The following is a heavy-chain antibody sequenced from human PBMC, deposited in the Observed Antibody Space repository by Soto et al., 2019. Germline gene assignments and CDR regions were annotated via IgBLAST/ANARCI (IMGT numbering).Heavy chain of an antibody. V-gene: IGHV1-46*02. J-gene: IGHJ4*02. Sequence: QVQLVQSGAEVKKPGASVKVSCKPSGYTFNTYYLHWVRQAPGQALEWMGVIHPSGGGTTYAQKCLGRGTVTRDTSTSTVFMELSSLRSDDTAVYYCARGGHIAVVTASFDYWGQGTLVTVSS. CDR2: IHPSGGGT. CDR1: GYTFNTYY. D-gene: IGHD2-21*02. CDR3: ARGGHIAVVTASFDY.